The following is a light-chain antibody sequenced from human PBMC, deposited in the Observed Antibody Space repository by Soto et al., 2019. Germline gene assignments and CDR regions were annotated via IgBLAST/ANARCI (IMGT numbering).Light chain of an antibody. V-gene: IGKV1-39*01. CDR1: QSVGTY. CDR3: QQSYSTPWT. J-gene: IGKJ1*01. Sequence: DIQMTQSPSSLSASVVDRVTISFRASQSVGTYLNWYHQKPGTAPRLLISRASTVKSGVPPRFSGNGSGRDFTLIISSLRPEDIGTYFCQQSYSTPWTFGPGTKVDIK. CDR2: RAS.